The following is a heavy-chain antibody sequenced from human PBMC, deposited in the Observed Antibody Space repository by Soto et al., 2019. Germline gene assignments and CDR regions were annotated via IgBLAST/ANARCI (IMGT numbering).Heavy chain of an antibody. CDR2: IYWDDEK. J-gene: IGHJ4*02. D-gene: IGHD1-1*01. Sequence: QITLKESGPTLVNPTQTLTLTCTFSGFSLTTSGVGVGWIRQPPGKALEWLALIYWDDEKRYSPSLKSRLSNTKDTSNNHVVLTMTNMDPVYTATYFCAHSPLGQLLLYFDFWGQGTLVTVSS. CDR1: GFSLTTSGVG. V-gene: IGHV2-5*02. CDR3: AHSPLGQLLLYFDF.